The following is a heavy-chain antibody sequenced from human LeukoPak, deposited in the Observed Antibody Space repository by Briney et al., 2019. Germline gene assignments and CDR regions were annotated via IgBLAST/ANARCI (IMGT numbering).Heavy chain of an antibody. CDR1: GYTFTSYG. CDR3: ARDLYNWNDGWFDP. CDR2: ISAYNGNT. J-gene: IGHJ5*02. V-gene: IGHV1-18*01. Sequence: GASVKVSCKASGYTFTSYGISWVRQAPGQGLEWMGWISAYNGNTNYAQKLQGRVTMTTDTSTSTAYMELRSLRSDDTAVYCCARDLYNWNDGWFDPWGQGTLVTVSS. D-gene: IGHD1-20*01.